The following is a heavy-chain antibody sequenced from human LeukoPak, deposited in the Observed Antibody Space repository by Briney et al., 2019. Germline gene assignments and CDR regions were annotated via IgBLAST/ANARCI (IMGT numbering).Heavy chain of an antibody. CDR1: GFTLSSYW. J-gene: IGHJ4*02. CDR2: IKQDGSAI. D-gene: IGHD6-13*01. Sequence: GGSLRLSCAASGFTLSSYWMSWVRQAPGKGLEWVANIKQDGSAIYYVDSVKSRFTISRDNAKNSLYLQMNSLRAEDTAVYYCARCGVGVAAAAANCWGQGTLLTVSS. V-gene: IGHV3-7*01. CDR3: ARCGVGVAAAAANC.